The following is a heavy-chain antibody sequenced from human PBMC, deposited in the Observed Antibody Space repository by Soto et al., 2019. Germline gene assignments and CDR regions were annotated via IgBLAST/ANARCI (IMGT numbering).Heavy chain of an antibody. CDR3: ARENYYYYGMDV. CDR1: GGSFSGYY. CDR2: INHSGST. Sequence: SETLSLTCAVYGGSFSGYYWSWIRQPPGKGLEWIGEINHSGSTNYNPSLKSRVTISVDTSKNQFSLKLSSVTAADTAVYYCARENYYYYGMDVWGQGTTVTVSS. J-gene: IGHJ6*02. V-gene: IGHV4-34*01.